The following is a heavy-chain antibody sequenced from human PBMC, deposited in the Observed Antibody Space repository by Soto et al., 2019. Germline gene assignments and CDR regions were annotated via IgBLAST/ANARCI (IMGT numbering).Heavy chain of an antibody. Sequence: GGSLRLSCAASGFTFSSCAMGWVRQAPGKGLEWVSDIIDSGGSTYYADSVKGRFSISRDNSKNTLFLQMDSLRPDDTAVYYCARDRLRLGELSLIGYFDYWGQGTLVTVSS. D-gene: IGHD3-16*02. CDR1: GFTFSSCA. CDR2: IIDSGGST. CDR3: ARDRLRLGELSLIGYFDY. V-gene: IGHV3-23*01. J-gene: IGHJ4*02.